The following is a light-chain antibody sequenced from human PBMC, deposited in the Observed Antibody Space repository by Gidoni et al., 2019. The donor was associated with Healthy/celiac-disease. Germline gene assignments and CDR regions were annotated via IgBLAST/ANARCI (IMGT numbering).Light chain of an antibody. CDR2: GNS. J-gene: IGLJ3*02. Sequence: QSVLTLPPSVSRAPGQRVTISCTGSSSNIGAGYDVHWYQQLPGTAPKLLIYGNSNRPSGVPDRFSGSKSGTSASLAITGLQAEDEADYYGQSYDSSLSGGVFGGGTKLTVL. CDR1: SSNIGAGYD. V-gene: IGLV1-40*01. CDR3: QSYDSSLSGGV.